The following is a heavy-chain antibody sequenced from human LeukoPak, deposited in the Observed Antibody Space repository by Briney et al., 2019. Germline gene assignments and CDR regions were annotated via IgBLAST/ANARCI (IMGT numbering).Heavy chain of an antibody. CDR1: GGSISSYY. V-gene: IGHV4-59*01. Sequence: PSETLSLTCTVSGGSISSYYWSWIRQPPGKGLEWIGYIYYSGSTNYNPSLKSRVTISVDTSKNQFSLKLSSVTAADTAVYYCAREVPGGLRSLQDAFDIWGQGTMVTVSS. J-gene: IGHJ3*02. CDR3: AREVPGGLRSLQDAFDI. D-gene: IGHD3-3*01. CDR2: IYYSGST.